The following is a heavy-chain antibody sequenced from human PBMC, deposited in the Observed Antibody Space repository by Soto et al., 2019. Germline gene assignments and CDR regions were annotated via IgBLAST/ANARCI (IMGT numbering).Heavy chain of an antibody. CDR3: ARYSGSYWHYLYF. D-gene: IGHD1-26*01. CDR2: IYPGDSDT. V-gene: IGHV5-51*01. Sequence: PGESLKISCKGSGYSFASHWVAWVRQMPEKGLEWIGTIYPGDSDTKYSSAFRGHVTISADTSVSTAYLQWRSLEATDSAIYYCARYSGSYWHYLYFWGQGTLVTVSS. CDR1: GYSFASHW. J-gene: IGHJ4*02.